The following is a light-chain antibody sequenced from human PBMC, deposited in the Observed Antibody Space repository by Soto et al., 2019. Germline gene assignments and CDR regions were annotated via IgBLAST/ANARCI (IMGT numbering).Light chain of an antibody. CDR1: QSISSSY. Sequence: EIVLTQSPGTLSLSPGERATLSCRASQSISSSYLAWYQQRPGQAPRLLIYGGSSRATGIPDRFSGSGSGTDFTLTINRLDPEDFAVYYCHRQQYGGSPVYTFGQGTKLEIK. V-gene: IGKV3-20*01. J-gene: IGKJ2*01. CDR3: QQYGGSPVYT. CDR2: GGS.